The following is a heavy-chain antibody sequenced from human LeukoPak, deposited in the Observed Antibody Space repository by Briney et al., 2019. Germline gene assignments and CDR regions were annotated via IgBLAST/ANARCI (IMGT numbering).Heavy chain of an antibody. J-gene: IGHJ4*02. CDR2: IYYSGIT. CDR1: GGSISSSSYY. Sequence: SETLSLTCTVSGGSISSSSYYWGWIRQPPGKGLEWIGGIYYSGITYYNPSLKSRVTISVDTSKNQFSLKLSSVTAADTAVYYCARRVGSFDYWGQGTLVTVSS. D-gene: IGHD1-26*01. CDR3: ARRVGSFDY. V-gene: IGHV4-39*01.